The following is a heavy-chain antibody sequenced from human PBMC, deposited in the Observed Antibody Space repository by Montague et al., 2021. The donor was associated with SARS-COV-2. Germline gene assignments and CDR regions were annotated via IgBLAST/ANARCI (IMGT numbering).Heavy chain of an antibody. Sequence: SETLSLTCTASGGSISAASYHWGWIRQPPGQGLEWIGTIYYTGTTYYNSSLESRVTISIDTSKQKFFLNLRTVTAADTAVYYCARRGTVRGGQPGTFDPWARASWSPSRQ. D-gene: IGHD3-10*01. V-gene: IGHV4-39*01. J-gene: IGHJ5*02. CDR3: ARRGTVRGGQPGTFDP. CDR1: GGSISAASYH. CDR2: IYYTGTT.